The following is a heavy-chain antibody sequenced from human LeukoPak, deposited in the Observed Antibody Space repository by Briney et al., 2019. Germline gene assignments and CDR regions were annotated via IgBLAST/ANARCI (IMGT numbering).Heavy chain of an antibody. CDR2: IIPTFGTA. CDR3: ARGRRYCSSTSCATDY. CDR1: GGTFSSYA. D-gene: IGHD2-2*01. V-gene: IGHV1-69*01. J-gene: IGHJ4*02. Sequence: SVKVSCKASGGTFSSYAISWVRQAPGQGLEWMGGIIPTFGTANYAQKFQGRVTITADESTSTAYMELSSLRSEDTAVYYCARGRRYCSSTSCATDYWGQGTLVIVSS.